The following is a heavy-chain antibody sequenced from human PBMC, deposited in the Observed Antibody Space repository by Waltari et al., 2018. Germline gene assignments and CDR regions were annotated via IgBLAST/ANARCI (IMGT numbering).Heavy chain of an antibody. J-gene: IGHJ4*02. CDR2: IRSRTKGDAT. CDR3: IRPFELGID. CDR1: GLLFSAFA. Sequence: EVQLVESGGALVQPGGSLKLSCATSGLLFSAFAIHWVRQASGKGPEWVCRIRSRTKGDATAYSPSVEGRFTISRDDSKNAVYLQMNSLNTDDTAVYYCIRPFELGIDWGQGTLVTVSS. V-gene: IGHV3-73*01. D-gene: IGHD7-27*01.